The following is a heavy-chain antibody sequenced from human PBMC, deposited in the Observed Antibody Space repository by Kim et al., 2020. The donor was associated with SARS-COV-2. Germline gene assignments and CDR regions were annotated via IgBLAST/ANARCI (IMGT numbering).Heavy chain of an antibody. CDR3: ARDQEHDAFDI. J-gene: IGHJ3*02. V-gene: IGHV3-53*01. Sequence: TYYADSVKGRFTISRDNSKNTLYLQMNSLRAEDTAVYYCARDQEHDAFDIWGQGTMVTVSS. D-gene: IGHD1-1*01. CDR2: T.